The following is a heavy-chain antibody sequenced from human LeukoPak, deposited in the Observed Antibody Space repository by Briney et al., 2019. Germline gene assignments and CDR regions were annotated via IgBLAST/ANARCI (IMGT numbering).Heavy chain of an antibody. CDR3: AKLDNSGYYHIDY. Sequence: SETLSLTCTVSGGSISSNRYYWGWIRQPPGKGLKWIGNIFYTGSTYYNPSLKSRVTISVDTSKNQFSLKLSSVTAADTAVYYCAKLDNSGYYHIDYWGQGTLVSVSS. CDR2: IFYTGST. J-gene: IGHJ4*02. CDR1: GGSISSNRYY. V-gene: IGHV4-39*01. D-gene: IGHD3-22*01.